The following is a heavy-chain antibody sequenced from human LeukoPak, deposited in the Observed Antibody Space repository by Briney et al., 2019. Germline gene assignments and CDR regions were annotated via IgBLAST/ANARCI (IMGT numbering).Heavy chain of an antibody. CDR2: IIPIFGTA. Sequence: SVKVSCKASGVTFSSYAISWVRQAPGQGLEWMGGIIPIFGTANYAQKFQGRVTITTDESTSTAYMELSSLRSGDTAVYYCARVKTDTAHYYYYYYMDVWGKGTTVTVSS. CDR3: ARVKTDTAHYYYYYYMDV. J-gene: IGHJ6*03. V-gene: IGHV1-69*05. D-gene: IGHD5-18*01. CDR1: GVTFSSYA.